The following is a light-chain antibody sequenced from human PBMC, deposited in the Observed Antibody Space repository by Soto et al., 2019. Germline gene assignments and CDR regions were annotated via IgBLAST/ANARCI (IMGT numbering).Light chain of an antibody. Sequence: PSTLTVSPLESPPLSYRASQTISSSSLAWYQQKGGQAPRLLIYGASSRATGIPDRFSGSGSGTDFTLTISRLEPEDFAVYYCQQYGSSPKTFGQGTKVDIK. V-gene: IGKV3-20*01. CDR2: GAS. CDR1: QTISSSS. CDR3: QQYGSSPKT. J-gene: IGKJ1*01.